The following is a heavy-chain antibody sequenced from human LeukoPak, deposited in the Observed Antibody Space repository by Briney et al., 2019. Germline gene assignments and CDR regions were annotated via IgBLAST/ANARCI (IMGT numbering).Heavy chain of an antibody. D-gene: IGHD5-18*01. CDR2: FDPEDGET. J-gene: IGHJ6*03. CDR1: GYTLTELS. Sequence: ASVKVSCKVSGYTLTELSMHWVRQAPGKGLEWMRGFDPEDGETIYAQKFQGRVTMTRDTSTSTVYMELSSLRSEDTAVYYCARGEWIQLCYGDCYPGYYYYYMDVWGKGTTVTISS. V-gene: IGHV1-24*01. CDR3: ARGEWIQLCYGDCYPGYYYYYMDV.